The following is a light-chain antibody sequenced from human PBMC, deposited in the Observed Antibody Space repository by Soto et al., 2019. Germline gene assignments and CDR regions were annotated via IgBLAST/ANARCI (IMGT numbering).Light chain of an antibody. CDR1: QNISNY. CDR3: QQRSDWPRIT. CDR2: DVS. Sequence: EIVLTQSPATLSLSPGERATLPCRSSQNISNYLIWYQQKPGQAPRLLIYDVSNRATGIPARFSGSASGTDFTLTISSLEPEDFAIYFCQQRSDWPRITFGQGTRLEIK. J-gene: IGKJ5*01. V-gene: IGKV3-11*01.